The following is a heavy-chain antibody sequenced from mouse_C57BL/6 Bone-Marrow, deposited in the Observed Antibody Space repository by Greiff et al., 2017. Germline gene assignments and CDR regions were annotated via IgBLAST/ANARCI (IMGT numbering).Heavy chain of an antibody. D-gene: IGHD2-4*01. V-gene: IGHV1-9*01. J-gene: IGHJ4*01. CDR3: ASDYDYDGGDYYAMDY. CDR1: GYTFTGYW. Sequence: VQLQQSGAELMKPGASVKLSCKATGYTFTGYWIEWVKQRPGHGLEWIGEILPGSGSTNYNEKFKGKATFTADTSSNTAYMQLSSLTTEDSAIYYCASDYDYDGGDYYAMDYWGQGTSVTVSS. CDR2: ILPGSGST.